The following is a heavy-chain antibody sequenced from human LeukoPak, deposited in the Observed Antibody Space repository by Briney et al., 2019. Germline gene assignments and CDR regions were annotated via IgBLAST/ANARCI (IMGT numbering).Heavy chain of an antibody. CDR2: ISSSSSYI. CDR3: ARGTHYYDSSGYRPEFDY. Sequence: GGSLRLSCAASGFTFSSYSMNWVRQAPGKGLEWVSSISSSSSYIYYADSVKGRFTISRDNAKNSLYLQMNSLGAKDTAVYYCARGTHYYDSSGYRPEFDYWGQGTLVTVSS. CDR1: GFTFSSYS. V-gene: IGHV3-21*01. J-gene: IGHJ4*02. D-gene: IGHD3-22*01.